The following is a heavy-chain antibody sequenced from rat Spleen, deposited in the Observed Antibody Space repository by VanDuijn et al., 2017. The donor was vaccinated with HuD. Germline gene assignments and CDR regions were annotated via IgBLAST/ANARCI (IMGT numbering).Heavy chain of an antibody. Sequence: EVQLVESGGGLVQPGRSLKLSCVVSGFTFSNYGMHWIRQAPTKGLEWVASISPSGDSLYYRDSVKGRFTISRDNAKSTLYLQMDSLRSEDTALYSGEKHVPTGPLYFDYWGQGVMVTVSS. CDR2: ISPSGDSL. V-gene: IGHV5-19*01. D-gene: IGHD1-11*01. CDR3: EKHVPTGPLYFDY. CDR1: GFTFSNYG. J-gene: IGHJ2*01.